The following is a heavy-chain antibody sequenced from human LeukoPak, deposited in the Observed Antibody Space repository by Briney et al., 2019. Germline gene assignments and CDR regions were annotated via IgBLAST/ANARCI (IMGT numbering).Heavy chain of an antibody. CDR2: INPSGGST. D-gene: IGHD5-12*01. V-gene: IGHV1-46*03. CDR1: GYTFTSHY. CDR3: ARGIYNSMIDY. Sequence: ASVKVSCKASGYTFTSHYMHWVRQAPRQGLEWMGIINPSGGSTDYAQKFQGRVTMTRDTSTSTVYLEVSSLRSEDTAVFYCARGIYNSMIDYWGQGTLVIVSS. J-gene: IGHJ4*02.